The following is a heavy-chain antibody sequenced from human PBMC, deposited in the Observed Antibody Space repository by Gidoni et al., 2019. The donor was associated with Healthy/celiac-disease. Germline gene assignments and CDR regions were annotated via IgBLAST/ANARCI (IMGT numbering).Heavy chain of an antibody. V-gene: IGHV3-23*01. CDR2: ISGRGGST. D-gene: IGHD6-6*01. J-gene: IGHJ4*02. CDR1: GFTFSSYA. CDR3: AKGKGSSLAFDY. Sequence: EVQLLESGGGLVQPGGSLSLSCAASGFTFSSYAMSWVRQAPGKGLEWVSAISGRGGSTYYADSVKGRFTISRDNSKNTLYLQMNSLRAEDTAVYYCAKGKGSSLAFDYWGQGTLVTVSS.